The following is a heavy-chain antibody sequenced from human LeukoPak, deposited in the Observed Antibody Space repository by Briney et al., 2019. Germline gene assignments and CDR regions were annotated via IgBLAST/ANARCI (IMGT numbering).Heavy chain of an antibody. Sequence: PSETLSLTCTVSGGSISSSSYYWGWIRQPPGKGLEWIGSIYYSGSTYYNPSLKSRVTISVDTSKNQFSLKLSSVTAADTAVYYCARDPRDYSSSWYGGMDVWGKGTTVTISS. V-gene: IGHV4-39*07. CDR3: ARDPRDYSSSWYGGMDV. CDR2: IYYSGST. J-gene: IGHJ6*04. CDR1: GGSISSSSYY. D-gene: IGHD6-13*01.